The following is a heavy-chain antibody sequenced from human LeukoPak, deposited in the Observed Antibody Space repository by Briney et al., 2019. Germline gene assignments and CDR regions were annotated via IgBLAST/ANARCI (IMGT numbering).Heavy chain of an antibody. J-gene: IGHJ3*02. CDR2: IYYSGST. D-gene: IGHD3-22*01. CDR1: GVPISSYY. Sequence: PWETLSLPCTVSGVPISSYYWSWIRQPPGKGLEWMGYIYYSGSTNYNPSLKSRVTISVDTSKNLYSLKLTSVTAADTAVYYCARGPYYDSSKTSAFDIWGQGTMVTVSS. V-gene: IGHV4-59*12. CDR3: ARGPYYDSSKTSAFDI.